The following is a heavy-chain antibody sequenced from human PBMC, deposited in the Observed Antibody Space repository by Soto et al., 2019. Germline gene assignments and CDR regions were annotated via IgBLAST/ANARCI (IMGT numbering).Heavy chain of an antibody. J-gene: IGHJ6*02. Sequence: QVQLQESGPGLVKPSQTLSLTCTVSGGSISSGGYYWTWIRQHPGKGLEWIGYNYYSGTTYYNPSPTRRFPITLDTSKNQSSLKLSSVTASDTAVYYCASGSSIAGLYYGMDVWGQGTTVTVSS. V-gene: IGHV4-31*03. CDR3: ASGSSIAGLYYGMDV. CDR1: GGSISSGGYY. CDR2: NYYSGTT. D-gene: IGHD6-6*01.